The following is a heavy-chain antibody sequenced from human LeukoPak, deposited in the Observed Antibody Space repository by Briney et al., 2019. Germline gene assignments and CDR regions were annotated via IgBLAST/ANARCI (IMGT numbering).Heavy chain of an antibody. CDR1: GGSISSSSYY. V-gene: IGHV4-39*07. Sequence: SETLSLTCTVSGGSISSSSYYWGWIRQPPGKGLEWIGSIYYSGSTNYNPSLKSRVTISVDTSKNQFSLKLSSVTAADTAVYYCARGRRPLVYWGQGTLVTVSS. D-gene: IGHD6-25*01. CDR3: ARGRRPLVY. J-gene: IGHJ4*02. CDR2: IYYSGST.